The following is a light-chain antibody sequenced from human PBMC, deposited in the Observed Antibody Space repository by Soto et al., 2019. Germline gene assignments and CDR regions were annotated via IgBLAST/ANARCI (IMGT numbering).Light chain of an antibody. V-gene: IGLV2-8*01. CDR3: SSYAGSNNYV. CDR1: SSDVGGYNY. CDR2: EVS. Sequence: QSVLTLPPSASGSPGQSVTISCTGTSSDVGGYNYVSWYQQHPGKAPKLMIYEVSKRPSGVPDRFSGSKSGNTASLTVSGLQAEDEADYYCSSYAGSNNYVFGTGTKVTVL. J-gene: IGLJ1*01.